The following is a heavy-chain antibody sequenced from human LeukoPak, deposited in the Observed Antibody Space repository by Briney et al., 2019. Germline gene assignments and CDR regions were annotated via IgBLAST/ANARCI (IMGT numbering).Heavy chain of an antibody. CDR2: ISWNSGSI. Sequence: GGSLRLSCAASGFTFDDYAMHWVRQAPGKGLEWVSGISWNSGSIGYADSVKGRFTISRDNAKNSLYLQMNSLRAEDTAVYYCARDWGSSSWYVSGGPRGMDVWGQGTTVTVSS. CDR3: ARDWGSSSWYVSGGPRGMDV. V-gene: IGHV3-9*01. D-gene: IGHD6-13*01. CDR1: GFTFDDYA. J-gene: IGHJ6*02.